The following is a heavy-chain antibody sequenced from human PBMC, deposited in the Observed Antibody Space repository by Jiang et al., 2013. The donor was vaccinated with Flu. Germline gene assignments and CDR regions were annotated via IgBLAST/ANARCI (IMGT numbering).Heavy chain of an antibody. CDR2: IYYSGIT. D-gene: IGHD6-6*01. J-gene: IGHJ4*02. CDR1: GDSISSSSFY. Sequence: PGLVKPSETLSLTCPVSGDSISSSSFYWGWIRQPPGKGLEWIGSIYYSGITYYNLSLKSRVTISVDTSKNQFSLKLSSVTAADTAVYYCARLVYSTSGTDFFDYWGQGSLVTVSS. V-gene: IGHV4-39*01. CDR3: ARLVYSTSGTDFFDY.